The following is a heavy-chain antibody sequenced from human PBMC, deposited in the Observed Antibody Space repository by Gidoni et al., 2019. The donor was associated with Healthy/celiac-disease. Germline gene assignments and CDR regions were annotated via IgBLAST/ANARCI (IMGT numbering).Heavy chain of an antibody. CDR3: ARGGRRAKMVGATYYFDY. Sequence: QVPLQQWGAGLLKPSEPLSLTCAVYGGSFSGYYWSWIRQPPGKGLEWIGEINHSGSTNYNPSLKSRVTISVDTSKNQFSLKLSSVTAADTAVYYCARGGRRAKMVGATYYFDYWGQGTLVTVSS. D-gene: IGHD1-26*01. V-gene: IGHV4-34*01. CDR1: GGSFSGYY. J-gene: IGHJ4*02. CDR2: INHSGST.